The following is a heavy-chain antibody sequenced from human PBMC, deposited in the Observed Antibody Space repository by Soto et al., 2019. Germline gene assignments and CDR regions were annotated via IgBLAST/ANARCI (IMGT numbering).Heavy chain of an antibody. D-gene: IGHD3-16*01. CDR3: SRSPEVGVRGAY. V-gene: IGHV3-21*01. J-gene: IGHJ4*02. CDR1: GFPFSAYN. CDR2: ITVGSSHI. Sequence: LRLSCTGSGFPFSAYNINWVRQAPGKGLEWVSSITVGSSHIYQPNSMKGRFTISRDDAKNSVYLQIDSLRDEDTALYYCSRSPEVGVRGAYWGQGTLVTVSS.